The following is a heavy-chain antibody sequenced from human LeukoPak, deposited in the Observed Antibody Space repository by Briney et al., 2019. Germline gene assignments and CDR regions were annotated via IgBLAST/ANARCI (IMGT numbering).Heavy chain of an antibody. J-gene: IGHJ6*02. CDR3: AREEHDYVWGSYRYYYYYGIDV. CDR1: GFTFGSYG. D-gene: IGHD3-16*02. CDR2: ISFDGSNE. Sequence: GGSLRLSCAASGFTFGSYGMHWVRQSPGRGLEWVSFISFDGSNEFYADSLKGRFTISRDNSKDTLYLQMDSLRAEDTALYYCAREEHDYVWGSYRYYYYYGIDVWGQGTTVTVSS. V-gene: IGHV3-30*03.